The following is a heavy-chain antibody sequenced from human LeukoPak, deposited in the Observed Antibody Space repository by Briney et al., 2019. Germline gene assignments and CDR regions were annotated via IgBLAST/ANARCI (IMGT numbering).Heavy chain of an antibody. J-gene: IGHJ4*02. CDR3: ARHYRHPIAAAGIDY. CDR1: GGSISSYY. D-gene: IGHD6-13*01. CDR2: IYYSGST. Sequence: SETLSLTCTVSGGSISSYYWSWIRQPPGKGLEWIGYIYYSGSTNYNPSLKSRVTISVDTSKNQFSLKLSSVTAADTAVYYCARHYRHPIAAAGIDYWGQGTLVTVSS. V-gene: IGHV4-59*08.